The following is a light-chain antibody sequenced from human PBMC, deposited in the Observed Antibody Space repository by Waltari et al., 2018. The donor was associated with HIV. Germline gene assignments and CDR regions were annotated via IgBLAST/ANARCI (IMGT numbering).Light chain of an antibody. CDR2: AAS. J-gene: IGKJ5*01. Sequence: DIQMTQSPSSLSASVGDRVTITCRASQDIVNYLVRFQQKPGEAPKSLIYAASSLQRGVPSKFRGSGSGTDFTLTIDTLHSEDSATYYCQQYKSYPLTFGQGTRLEIK. V-gene: IGKV1-16*02. CDR1: QDIVNY. CDR3: QQYKSYPLT.